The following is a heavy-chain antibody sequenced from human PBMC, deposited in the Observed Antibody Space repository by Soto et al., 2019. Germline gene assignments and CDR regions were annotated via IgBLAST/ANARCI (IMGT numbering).Heavy chain of an antibody. Sequence: SETLSLTCTVSGGSVSTSSDFWDWLRQPPGKGLEWIGSISYSGSTYYNPSLKSRVTISVDRSKNQFSLKLSSVTAADTAVYYCARSQTTVTSYDYWGQGTLVTVSS. V-gene: IGHV4-39*07. D-gene: IGHD4-17*01. CDR1: GGSVSTSSDF. CDR2: ISYSGST. CDR3: ARSQTTVTSYDY. J-gene: IGHJ4*02.